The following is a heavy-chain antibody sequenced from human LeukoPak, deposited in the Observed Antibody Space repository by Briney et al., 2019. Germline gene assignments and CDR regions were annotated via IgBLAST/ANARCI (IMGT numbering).Heavy chain of an antibody. Sequence: GGSLRLSCAASGFIFSNYGMHWVRQAPGKGLEWVAVIWYDGSEKYYAESVKGRFTISRDKSNNAPYLQMNSLRAEDTAVYYCAREFAPYYFDYWGQGILVTVSS. J-gene: IGHJ4*02. CDR2: IWYDGSEK. V-gene: IGHV3-33*01. D-gene: IGHD3-10*01. CDR3: AREFAPYYFDY. CDR1: GFIFSNYG.